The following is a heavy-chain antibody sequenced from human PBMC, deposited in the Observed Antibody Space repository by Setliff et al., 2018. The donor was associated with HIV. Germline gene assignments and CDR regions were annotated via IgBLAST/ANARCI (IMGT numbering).Heavy chain of an antibody. J-gene: IGHJ4*02. CDR2: IYTSGST. CDR1: GGSISSYY. D-gene: IGHD3-22*01. Sequence: PSETLSLTCTVSGGSISSYYGSWIRQPAGKGLEWIGRIYTSGSTNYNPSLKSRVTISVDTSKNQFSLKLSSVTAADTAVYYCARGLSFYDPGGFDYWGQGTLVTVSS. CDR3: ARGLSFYDPGGFDY. V-gene: IGHV4-4*07.